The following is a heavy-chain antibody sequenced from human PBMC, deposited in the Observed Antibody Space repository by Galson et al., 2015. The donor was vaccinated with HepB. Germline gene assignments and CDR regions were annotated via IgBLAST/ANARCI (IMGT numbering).Heavy chain of an antibody. J-gene: IGHJ4*02. V-gene: IGHV3-23*01. CDR1: GFTFSSYA. CDR3: ARDRVGWELLSGFDY. D-gene: IGHD1-26*01. CDR2: ISGSGGST. Sequence: SLRLSCAASGFTFSSYAMSWVRQAPGRGLEWVSAISGSGGSTFYANSVKGRFTISRDSSKNTLYLQMNSLTTEDTAVYYCARDRVGWELLSGFDYWGQGTLVTVSS.